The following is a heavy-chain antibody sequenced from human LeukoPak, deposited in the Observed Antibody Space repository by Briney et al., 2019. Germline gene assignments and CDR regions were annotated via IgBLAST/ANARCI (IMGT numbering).Heavy chain of an antibody. Sequence: SETLSLTCTVSGGSISSYYWSWIRQPPGKGLEWIGYISYSGSTNYNPSLKSRVTISVDTSKNQFSLKLSSVTAADTAVYYCARGYSSSFDYWGQGTLVTVSS. V-gene: IGHV4-59*08. J-gene: IGHJ4*02. CDR1: GGSISSYY. D-gene: IGHD6-6*01. CDR3: ARGYSSSFDY. CDR2: ISYSGST.